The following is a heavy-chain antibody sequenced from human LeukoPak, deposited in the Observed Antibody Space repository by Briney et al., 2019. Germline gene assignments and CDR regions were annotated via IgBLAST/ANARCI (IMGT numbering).Heavy chain of an antibody. Sequence: GESLKISCKVSGYSFTSYWIGWVRQLPGKGLVWMGIIYPADSDTRYSPSFQGQVTISADKSISTAYLQWSSLKASDTAMYYCARRVGGATYYFDYWGQGTLVTVSS. D-gene: IGHD1-26*01. J-gene: IGHJ4*02. CDR3: ARRVGGATYYFDY. V-gene: IGHV5-51*01. CDR1: GYSFTSYW. CDR2: IYPADSDT.